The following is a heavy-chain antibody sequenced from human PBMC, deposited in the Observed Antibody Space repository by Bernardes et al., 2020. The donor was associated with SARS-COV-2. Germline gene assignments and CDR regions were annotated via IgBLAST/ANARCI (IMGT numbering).Heavy chain of an antibody. V-gene: IGHV3-64*01. CDR3: ATGGGIQLDY. D-gene: IGHD1-1*01. CDR1: GFTFSSYA. Sequence: GWSLRLSCAASGFTFSSYAMHWVRQAPGKGLEYVSAISSNGGSTYYANSVKGRFTISRDNSKNTLYLQMGSLRAEDMAVYYCATGGGIQLDYWGQGTLVTVSS. CDR2: ISSNGGST. J-gene: IGHJ4*02.